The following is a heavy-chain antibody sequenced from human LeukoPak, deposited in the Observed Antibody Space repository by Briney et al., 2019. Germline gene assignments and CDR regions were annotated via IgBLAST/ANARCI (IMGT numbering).Heavy chain of an antibody. Sequence: GGSLRLSCAASGFTFSDYYMSWIRQAPGKGLEWVSYISSSGSTIYYADSVKGRFTISGDNAKNSLYLQMNSLRAEDTAVYYCARRDIAAARGAFDIWGQGTMVTVSS. CDR1: GFTFSDYY. D-gene: IGHD6-13*01. J-gene: IGHJ3*02. CDR2: ISSSGSTI. CDR3: ARRDIAAARGAFDI. V-gene: IGHV3-11*01.